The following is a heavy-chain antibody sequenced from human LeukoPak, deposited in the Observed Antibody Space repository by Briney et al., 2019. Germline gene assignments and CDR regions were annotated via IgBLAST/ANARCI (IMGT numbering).Heavy chain of an antibody. V-gene: IGHV1-18*01. CDR2: ISSYNGNT. J-gene: IGHJ4*02. CDR3: ARDRLGGFWSGSKPFDY. D-gene: IGHD3-3*01. CDR1: GYTFTSYG. Sequence: ASVKVSCKASGYTFTSYGISWVRQAPGQGLEWMGWISSYNGNTNYAQMLQGRVTMTTDTSTSTAYMELRSLRSDDTAVYYCARDRLGGFWSGSKPFDYWGQGTLVTVSS.